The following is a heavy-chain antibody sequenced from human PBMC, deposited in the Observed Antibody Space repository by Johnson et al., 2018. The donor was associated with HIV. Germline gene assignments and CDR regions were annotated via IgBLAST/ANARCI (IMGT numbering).Heavy chain of an antibody. V-gene: IGHV3-53*01. Sequence: EVQLVESGGGLIQPGGSLRLSCAASGFTVSSNYMSWVRQAPGKGLEWVSVIYSGGTTYYADSVKGRFTISRDNSKNTLYLQMSSLRAEDTAVYYCARESASSGRYSGAFDIWGQGTLVTVSS. D-gene: IGHD1-26*01. J-gene: IGHJ3*02. CDR2: IYSGGTT. CDR1: GFTVSSNY. CDR3: ARESASSGRYSGAFDI.